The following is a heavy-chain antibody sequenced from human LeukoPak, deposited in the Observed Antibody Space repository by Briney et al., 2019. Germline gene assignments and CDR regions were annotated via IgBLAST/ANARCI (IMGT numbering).Heavy chain of an antibody. Sequence: SETLSLTCTVSGGSISSYYWSWIRQPPGKGLEWIGYIYYSGSTNYNPSLKSRVTISVDTSKNQFSLKLSSVTAADTAVYYCARGKRLLSPKRLSNWFDPWGQGTLVTVSS. CDR1: GGSISSYY. CDR3: ARGKRLLSPKRLSNWFDP. D-gene: IGHD1-26*01. V-gene: IGHV4-59*12. J-gene: IGHJ5*02. CDR2: IYYSGST.